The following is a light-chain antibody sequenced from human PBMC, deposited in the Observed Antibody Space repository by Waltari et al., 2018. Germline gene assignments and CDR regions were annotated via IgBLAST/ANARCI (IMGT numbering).Light chain of an antibody. CDR1: QDITNA. CDR3: QQYFSVPLT. V-gene: IGKV1-NL1*01. CDR2: ATS. Sequence: IQMTQSPSSLSGFVGDRVTISCRASQDITNALAWYKHKLGRAPKLLIDATSKLEGGVPARFSGRGSGTTYTLTIDSLQSDDSASYFCQQYFSVPLTFGGGSKIEI. J-gene: IGKJ4*01.